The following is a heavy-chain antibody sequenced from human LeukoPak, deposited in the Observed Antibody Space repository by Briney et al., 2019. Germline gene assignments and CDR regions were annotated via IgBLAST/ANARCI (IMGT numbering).Heavy chain of an antibody. V-gene: IGHV3-74*01. Sequence: GRSLRLSCAASGFTFSGYWMHWVRQAPGKGLVWVSRVDNDGINTIYADSVKGRFTISRDNAKNTLYLHMSSLRAEDTAVYYCAKDRGTPDAFDLWGQGTMVTVSS. D-gene: IGHD5-24*01. CDR2: VDNDGINT. J-gene: IGHJ3*01. CDR3: AKDRGTPDAFDL. CDR1: GFTFSGYW.